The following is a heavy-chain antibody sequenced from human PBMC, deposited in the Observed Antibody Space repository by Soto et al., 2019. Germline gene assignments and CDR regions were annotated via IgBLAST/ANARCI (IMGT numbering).Heavy chain of an antibody. V-gene: IGHV2-5*02. CDR1: GFSLSTGGVG. CDR2: IYWDDDK. J-gene: IGHJ4*02. D-gene: IGHD2-8*01. Sequence: QITLKESGPTLVKPTQTLTLTCTFSGFSLSTGGVGVGWIRQPPGKALEWLALIYWDDDKRYSPSLKSRLTITQDPSNNQVVLRMTNMDSVDTATYYCARRGDYCPNGVCFGYWGQGTPVTVSS. CDR3: ARRGDYCPNGVCFGY.